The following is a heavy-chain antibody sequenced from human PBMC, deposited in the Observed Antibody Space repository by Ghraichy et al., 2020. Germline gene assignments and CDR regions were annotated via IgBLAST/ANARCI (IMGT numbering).Heavy chain of an antibody. CDR2: INHSGST. CDR1: GGSFSGYY. J-gene: IGHJ4*02. V-gene: IGHV4-34*01. Sequence: SQTLSLTCAVYGGSFSGYYWSWIRQPPGKGLEWIGEINHSGSTNYNPSLKSRVTISVDTSKNQFSLKLSSVTAADTAVYYCARGPSRRQQQYWGQGTLVTVSS. D-gene: IGHD6-13*01. CDR3: ARGPSRRQQQY.